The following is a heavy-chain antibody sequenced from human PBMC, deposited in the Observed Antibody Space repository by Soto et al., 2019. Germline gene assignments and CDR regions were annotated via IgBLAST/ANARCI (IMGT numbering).Heavy chain of an antibody. CDR2: IWYDGSNK. CDR3: ARDDLDFEYSSSSIDY. J-gene: IGHJ4*02. Sequence: LRLSCAASGFTFSSYGMHWVRQAPGKGLEWVAVIWYDGSNKYYADSVKGRFTISRDNSKNTLYLQMNSLRAEDTAVYYCARDDLDFEYSSSSIDYWGQGTLVTVSS. CDR1: GFTFSSYG. V-gene: IGHV3-33*01. D-gene: IGHD6-6*01.